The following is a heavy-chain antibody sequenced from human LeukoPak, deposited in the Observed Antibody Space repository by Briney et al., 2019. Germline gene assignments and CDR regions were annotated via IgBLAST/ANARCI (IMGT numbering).Heavy chain of an antibody. D-gene: IGHD2-21*02. V-gene: IGHV3-21*01. CDR3: ARDRPSHCGGDCYPRPPFDY. CDR2: ISSSSSYI. J-gene: IGHJ4*02. CDR1: GFTFSSYS. Sequence: GGSLRLSCAASGFTFSSYSMNWVRQAPGKGLEWVSSISSSSSYIYYADSVKGRFTISRDNAKNSLYLQMNSLRAEDTAVYYCARDRPSHCGGDCYPRPPFDYWGQGTLVTVSS.